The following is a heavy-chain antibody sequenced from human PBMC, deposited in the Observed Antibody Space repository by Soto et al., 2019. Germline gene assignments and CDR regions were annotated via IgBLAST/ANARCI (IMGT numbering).Heavy chain of an antibody. CDR2: IYHSGST. Sequence: SETLSLTCAVSGYSISSGYYWGWIRQTPGKGLEWIASIYHSGSTYYNPSLKSRVTISVDTSKNQFSLKLTSVTAADTAVYYCARGAATVTPGWFDPWGQGXVVTVYS. CDR3: ARGAATVTPGWFDP. CDR1: GYSISSGYY. V-gene: IGHV4-38-2*01. J-gene: IGHJ5*02. D-gene: IGHD4-17*01.